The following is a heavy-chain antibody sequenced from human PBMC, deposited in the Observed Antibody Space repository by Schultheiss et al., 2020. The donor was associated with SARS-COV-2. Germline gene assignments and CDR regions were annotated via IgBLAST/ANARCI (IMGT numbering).Heavy chain of an antibody. CDR3: TRNSTSSGWFDP. CDR1: GFSFSDYW. V-gene: IGHV3-73*01. J-gene: IGHJ5*02. D-gene: IGHD5-18*01. Sequence: GGSLRLSCAASGFSFSDYWMHWVRQASGKGLEWVGRIRSKARNYATTYAASVKGRFIISRDESRNTSYLQMNSLKIEDTAVYYCTRNSTSSGWFDPWGQGTLVTVSS. CDR2: IRSKARNYAT.